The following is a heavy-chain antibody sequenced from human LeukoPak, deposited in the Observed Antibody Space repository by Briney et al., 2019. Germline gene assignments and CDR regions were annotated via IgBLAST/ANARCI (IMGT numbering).Heavy chain of an antibody. D-gene: IGHD2-15*01. CDR1: GFTFGESA. V-gene: IGHV3-23*01. CDR2: ITDSGGST. Sequence: GGSLRPSCAASGFTFGESAMSWVRQAPGRGLEWVSVITDSGGSTYCADSVKGRFTISRDNSKNTLYLQMNSLRAEDTAKYYCARGRWLSGVSYDYWGQGALVTVSS. CDR3: ARGRWLSGVSYDY. J-gene: IGHJ4*02.